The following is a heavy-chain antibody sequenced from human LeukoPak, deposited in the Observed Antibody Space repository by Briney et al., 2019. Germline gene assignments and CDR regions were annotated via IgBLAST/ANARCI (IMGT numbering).Heavy chain of an antibody. J-gene: IGHJ4*02. CDR2: IIPIFGTA. CDR3: ARGVAAGQYYFDY. Sequence: SVKVSCKASGGTFSSNAISWVRQAPGQGLEWMGGIIPIFGTANYAQKFQGRVTITADESTSTAYMELSSLRSEDTAVYYCARGVAAGQYYFDYWGQGTLVTVSS. CDR1: GGTFSSNA. V-gene: IGHV1-69*01. D-gene: IGHD2-15*01.